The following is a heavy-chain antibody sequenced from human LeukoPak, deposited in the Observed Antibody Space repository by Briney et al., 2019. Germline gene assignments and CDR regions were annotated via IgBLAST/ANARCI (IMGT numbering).Heavy chain of an antibody. J-gene: IGHJ4*02. CDR1: GFTVSSNY. V-gene: IGHV3-53*01. Sequence: GGSLRLSCAASGFTVSSNYMSWVRQAPGKGLEWVSVIYSGGTTYYADSVKGRFTISRDNSKNTLYLQMNSLRVEDTAVYYCAGMVRGVHFGYWGQGTLVTVSS. D-gene: IGHD3-10*01. CDR2: IYSGGTT. CDR3: AGMVRGVHFGY.